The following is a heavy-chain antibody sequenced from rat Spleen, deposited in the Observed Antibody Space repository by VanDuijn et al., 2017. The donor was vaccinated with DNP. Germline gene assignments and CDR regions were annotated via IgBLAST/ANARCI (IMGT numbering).Heavy chain of an antibody. Sequence: EVQLVESGGGLVQPGRSLKLSCAASGLNFNDYWMGWVRQAPGKGLEWIGEINEDASIMNYAPTVRDKISFSRDNAQNTLYLQMRDLGSEDTGIYYCVTRGDPYDNWFAYWGRGTLVTVSS. V-gene: IGHV4-2*01. CDR1: GLNFNDYW. CDR3: VTRGDPYDNWFAY. CDR2: INEDASIM. D-gene: IGHD4-2*01. J-gene: IGHJ3*01.